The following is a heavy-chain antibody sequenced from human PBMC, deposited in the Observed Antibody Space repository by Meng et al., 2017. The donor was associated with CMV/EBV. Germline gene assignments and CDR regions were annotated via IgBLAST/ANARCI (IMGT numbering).Heavy chain of an antibody. D-gene: IGHD3-22*01. J-gene: IGHJ4*02. CDR3: ARGRDYDSSGYYGY. Sequence: GGSLRLSCAASGFTFSSYAMHWFRQAPGKGLEWVAVISYDGSNKYYADSVKGRFTISRDNSKNTPYLQMNSQRAEDTAVYYCARGRDYDSSGYYGYWGQGTLVTVSS. CDR2: ISYDGSNK. CDR1: GFTFSSYA. V-gene: IGHV3-30*04.